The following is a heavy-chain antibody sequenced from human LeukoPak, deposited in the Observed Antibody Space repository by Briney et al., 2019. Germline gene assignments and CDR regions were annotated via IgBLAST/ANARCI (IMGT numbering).Heavy chain of an antibody. V-gene: IGHV1-24*01. CDR2: FDPEDGET. Sequence: ASVKVSCKVSGYTLTELSMHWVRQAPGKGPEWMGGFDPEDGETIYAQKFQGRVTMTEDTSTDTAYMELSSLRSEDTAVYYCARKDYDFWSGFGYNDYWGQGTLVTVSS. CDR1: GYTLTELS. CDR3: ARKDYDFWSGFGYNDY. J-gene: IGHJ4*02. D-gene: IGHD3-3*01.